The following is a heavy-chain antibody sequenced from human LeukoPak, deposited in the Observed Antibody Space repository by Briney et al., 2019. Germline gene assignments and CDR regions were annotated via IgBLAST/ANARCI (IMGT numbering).Heavy chain of an antibody. CDR1: VGSICSSSSY. CDR3: AKTTVTTLGLYSYYYGMDV. CDR2: IYYSGST. D-gene: IGHD4-17*01. V-gene: IGHV4-39*05. J-gene: IGHJ6*02. Sequence: PSETPSLTPALSVGSICSSSSYWGSVRQPPGKGLEWVGSIYYSGSTYYNPSLKSRVSLSADPSTHTYYLKLSSVTPAERAVYYCAKTTVTTLGLYSYYYGMDVWGQGTTVTVSS.